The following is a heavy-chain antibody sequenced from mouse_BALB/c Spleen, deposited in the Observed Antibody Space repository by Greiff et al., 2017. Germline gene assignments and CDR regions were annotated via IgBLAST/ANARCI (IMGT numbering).Heavy chain of an antibody. CDR1: GFTFSSFG. CDR2: ISSGSSTI. D-gene: IGHD2-2*01. V-gene: IGHV5-17*02. Sequence: EVQLQESGGGLVQPGGSRKLSCAASGFTFSSFGMHWVRQAPEKGLEWVAYISSGSSTIYYADTVKGRFTISRDKPKNTLFLQMTSLRSEDTAMYYCARSGGYYDAMDYWGQGTSVTVSS. CDR3: ARSGGYYDAMDY. J-gene: IGHJ4*01.